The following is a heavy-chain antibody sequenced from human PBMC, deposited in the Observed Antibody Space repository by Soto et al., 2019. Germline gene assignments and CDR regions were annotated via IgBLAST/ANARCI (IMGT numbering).Heavy chain of an antibody. CDR1: GYSFTSYW. CDR3: ARRPVAAAGTRSFDI. D-gene: IGHD6-13*01. J-gene: IGHJ3*02. V-gene: IGHV5-10-1*01. Sequence: VESLKISCKGSGYSFTSYWISWVRQMPGKGLEWMGRIDPSDSYTNYSPSFQGHVTISADKSISTAYLQWSSLKASDTAMYYCARRPVAAAGTRSFDIWGQGTMVTVSS. CDR2: IDPSDSYT.